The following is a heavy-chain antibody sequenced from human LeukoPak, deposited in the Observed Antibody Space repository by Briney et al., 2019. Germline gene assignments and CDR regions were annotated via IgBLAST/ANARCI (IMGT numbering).Heavy chain of an antibody. D-gene: IGHD5/OR15-5a*01. CDR3: ARVNSVNLSDY. CDR2: ITGPSSSSKI. CDR1: GFTFSRDG. V-gene: IGHV3-48*01. Sequence: GGSLRLPCEASGFTFSRDGMNWVRQAPGKGLEWIAHITGPSSSSKIYYADSVKGRFTISRDNVKGALYLQMSSLRVEDTAVYYCARVNSVNLSDYWGQGTLVTVSS. J-gene: IGHJ4*02.